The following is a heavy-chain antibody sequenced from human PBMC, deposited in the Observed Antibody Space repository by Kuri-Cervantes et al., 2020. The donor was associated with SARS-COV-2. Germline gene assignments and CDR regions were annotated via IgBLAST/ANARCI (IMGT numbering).Heavy chain of an antibody. Sequence: GSLRLSCTVSGSSVSSGSYYWSWIRQPPGKVLEWIGYIYYNGSTNYNPSLKSRVTISVDTSKNQFSLKLSSVTAADTAMYYCARHDYGDPLTYYYGMDVWGQGTTVTVSS. J-gene: IGHJ6*02. CDR1: GSSVSSGSYY. CDR2: IYYNGST. D-gene: IGHD4-17*01. V-gene: IGHV4-61*01. CDR3: ARHDYGDPLTYYYGMDV.